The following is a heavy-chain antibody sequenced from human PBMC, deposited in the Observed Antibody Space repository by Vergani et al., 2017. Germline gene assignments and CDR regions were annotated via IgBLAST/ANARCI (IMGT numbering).Heavy chain of an antibody. Sequence: EVELVQSGPEMRKPGESLEISCKGSEYSFGNYWIGWVRQMPGKGLEWMGIIYPADSDTGYSPSFQGQVTISADKSISTAFLQWDSLKASDTALYYCARHTTYTDSWGQGTLVTVSS. CDR3: ARHTTYTDS. CDR2: IYPADSDT. V-gene: IGHV5-51*01. CDR1: EYSFGNYW. D-gene: IGHD1-1*01. J-gene: IGHJ4*02.